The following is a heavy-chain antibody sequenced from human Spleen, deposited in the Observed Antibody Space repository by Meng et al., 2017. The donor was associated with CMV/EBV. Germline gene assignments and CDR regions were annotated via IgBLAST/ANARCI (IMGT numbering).Heavy chain of an antibody. Sequence: ASVKVSCKASGYTFTNYYMHWVRPAPGQGLEWMGWINPNSGGTNYAQKFQGRVTMTRDTSISKAYMELSRLRSDDTAVYYCARGAMIVVVITQNWFDPWGQGTLVTVSS. V-gene: IGHV1-2*02. J-gene: IGHJ5*02. CDR3: ARGAMIVVVITQNWFDP. D-gene: IGHD3-22*01. CDR2: INPNSGGT. CDR1: GYTFTNYY.